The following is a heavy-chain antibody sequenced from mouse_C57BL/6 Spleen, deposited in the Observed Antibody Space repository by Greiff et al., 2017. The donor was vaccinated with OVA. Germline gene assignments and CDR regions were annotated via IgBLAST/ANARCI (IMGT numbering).Heavy chain of an antibody. CDR1: GYTFTDYY. D-gene: IGHD2-3*01. Sequence: EVQLQESGPVLVKPGASVTMSCKASGYTFTDYYMNWVKQSHGKSLEWIGVINPYNGGTSYNQKFKGKATLTVDKSSSTAYMELNSLTSEDSAVYYCARLGGYYARDYWGQGTTLTVSS. CDR2: INPYNGGT. V-gene: IGHV1-19*01. CDR3: ARLGGYYARDY. J-gene: IGHJ2*01.